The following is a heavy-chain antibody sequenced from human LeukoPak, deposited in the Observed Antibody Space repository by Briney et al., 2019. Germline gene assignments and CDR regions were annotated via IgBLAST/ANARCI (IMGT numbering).Heavy chain of an antibody. CDR1: GGSISSYY. CDR2: IYYSGST. D-gene: IGHD6-19*01. V-gene: IGHV4-59*12. Sequence: SETLSLTCTVSGGSISSYYWSWIRQPPGKGLEWIGYIYYSGSTNYNPSLKSRVTISVDTSKNQFSLKLSSVTAADTAVYYCARSSSRKEQWLGRVAFDIWGQGTMVTVSS. CDR3: ARSSSRKEQWLGRVAFDI. J-gene: IGHJ3*02.